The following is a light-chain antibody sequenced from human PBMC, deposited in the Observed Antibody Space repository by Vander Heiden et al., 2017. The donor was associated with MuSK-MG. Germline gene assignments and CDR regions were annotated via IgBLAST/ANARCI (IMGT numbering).Light chain of an antibody. V-gene: IGLV3-21*02. J-gene: IGLJ2*01. Sequence: SSVLTQPPSVSVAPGQPARITCGGNNIGSKGVHWYQQRPAQAPVLVVYDDSDRPSGIPERFSGSNSGTTATLTISRVEAGDEADYYCQVWDSSSDHVVFGGGTKLTVL. CDR2: DDS. CDR1: NIGSKG. CDR3: QVWDSSSDHVV.